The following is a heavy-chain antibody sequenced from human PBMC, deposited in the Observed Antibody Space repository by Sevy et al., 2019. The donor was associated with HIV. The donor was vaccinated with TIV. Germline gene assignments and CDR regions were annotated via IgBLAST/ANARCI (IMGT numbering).Heavy chain of an antibody. V-gene: IGHV3-48*02. D-gene: IGHD3-22*01. CDR3: ARVVDYYDSSGYWN. J-gene: IGHJ4*02. Sequence: GGSLRLSCAASGFTFSSYSMNWVRQAPEKGLEWVSYISSSSSTIYYADSVKGRFTISRDNAKNALYLQMNSLRDEDTAVYYCARVVDYYDSSGYWNWGQGTLVTVSS. CDR2: ISSSSSTI. CDR1: GFTFSSYS.